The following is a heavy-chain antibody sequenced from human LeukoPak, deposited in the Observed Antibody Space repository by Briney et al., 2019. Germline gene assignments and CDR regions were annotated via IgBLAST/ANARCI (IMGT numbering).Heavy chain of an antibody. CDR1: GGSISSSSDY. V-gene: IGHV4-39*07. D-gene: IGHD3-9*01. J-gene: IGHJ4*02. CDR2: IYYSGST. CDR3: ARVFDVTSRLDY. Sequence: PSETLSLTCTVSGGSISSSSDYWGWIRQPPGKGLEWIGSIYYSGSTYYNPSLKSRVTISVDTSKNQFSLKLSSVTAADTAVYYCARVFDVTSRLDYWGQGTLVTVSS.